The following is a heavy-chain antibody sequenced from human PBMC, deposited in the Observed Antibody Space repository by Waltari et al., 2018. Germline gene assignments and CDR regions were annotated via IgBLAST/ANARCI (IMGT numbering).Heavy chain of an antibody. D-gene: IGHD6-6*01. J-gene: IGHJ6*02. CDR2: MNPNSGNK. CDR3: ARGSYDYYYYGMDV. V-gene: IGHV1-8*01. CDR1: GYTFTSYD. Sequence: QVQLVQSGAEVKKPGASVKVSCKASGYTFTSYDINWVRQATGQGLEWMGWMNPNSGNKGYAQKFQGRVTMTRNTSISTTYMELSSLRSEDTAVYYCARGSYDYYYYGMDVWGQGTTVIVSS.